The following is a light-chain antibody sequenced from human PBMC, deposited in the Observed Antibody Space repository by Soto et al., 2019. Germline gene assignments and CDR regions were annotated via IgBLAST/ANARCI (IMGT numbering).Light chain of an antibody. CDR2: DAS. CDR1: QSVSSY. J-gene: IGKJ5*01. CDR3: QQRSNWPIT. Sequence: EILMTQSPATLSVPPGERATLSCRASQSVSSYLAWYQQKPGQAPRLLIYDASNRATGIPARFSGSGSGTDFTLTISSLEPEDFAVYYCQQRSNWPITFGQGRRLEI. V-gene: IGKV3-11*01.